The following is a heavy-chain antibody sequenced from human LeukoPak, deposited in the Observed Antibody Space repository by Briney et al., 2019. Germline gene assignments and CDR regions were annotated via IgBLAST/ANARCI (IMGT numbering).Heavy chain of an antibody. CDR1: GFTFSSYS. D-gene: IGHD3-9*01. Sequence: GGSLRLSCAASGFTFSSYSMNWVRQAPGKGLEWVANIKQDGSEKYYVDSVKGRFTISRDNAKNSLYLQMNSLRAEDTAVYYCARDLDDYWGQGTLVTVSS. J-gene: IGHJ4*02. CDR2: IKQDGSEK. V-gene: IGHV3-7*01. CDR3: ARDLDDY.